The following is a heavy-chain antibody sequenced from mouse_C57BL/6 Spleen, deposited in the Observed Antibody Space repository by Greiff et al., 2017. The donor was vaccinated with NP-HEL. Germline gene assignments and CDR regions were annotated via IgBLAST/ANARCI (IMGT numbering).Heavy chain of an antibody. V-gene: IGHV14-1*01. CDR3: TTWGTTVVAKYFDY. D-gene: IGHD1-1*01. Sequence: VQLQQSGAELVRPGASVKLSCTASGFNIKDYYMHWVKQRPEQGLEWIGRIDPEDGDTESAPKFQGKATMTADTSSNTAYRQLSSLTSEDTAVYYCTTWGTTVVAKYFDYWGQGTTLTVSS. J-gene: IGHJ2*01. CDR1: GFNIKDYY. CDR2: IDPEDGDT.